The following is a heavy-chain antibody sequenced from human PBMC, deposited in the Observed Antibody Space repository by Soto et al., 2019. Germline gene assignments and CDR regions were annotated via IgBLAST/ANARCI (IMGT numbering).Heavy chain of an antibody. CDR3: AREAPDDILAY. Sequence: KVSCKASGGTFNSYTISWVRQAPGQGLEWMGRIIPILGIANYAQKFQGRVTITADKSTSTAYMELSSLRSEDTAVYYCAREAPDDILAYWGQGTLVTVSS. J-gene: IGHJ4*02. V-gene: IGHV1-69*04. D-gene: IGHD3-9*01. CDR2: IIPILGIA. CDR1: GGTFNSYT.